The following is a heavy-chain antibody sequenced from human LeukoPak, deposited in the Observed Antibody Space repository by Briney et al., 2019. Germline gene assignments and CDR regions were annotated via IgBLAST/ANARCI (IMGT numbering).Heavy chain of an antibody. CDR1: GFIFNNYV. D-gene: IGHD6-13*01. CDR3: AREVIAAPARPFDY. V-gene: IGHV3-64*01. CDR2: ISGNGGST. Sequence: QPGGSLRLSCAASGFIFNNYVIHWVRQAPGKGLEYVSAISGNGGSTYYANSVKGRFTISRDNSKNTLYLQMGSLRAEDMAVYYCAREVIAAPARPFDYWGQGTLVTVSS. J-gene: IGHJ4*02.